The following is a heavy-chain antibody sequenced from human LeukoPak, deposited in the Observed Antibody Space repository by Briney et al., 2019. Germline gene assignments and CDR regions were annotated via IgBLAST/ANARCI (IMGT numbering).Heavy chain of an antibody. J-gene: IGHJ3*01. CDR1: GYTFTSYY. V-gene: IGHV1-46*01. CDR3: ARRDLHSLTFG. D-gene: IGHD3-3*01. Sequence: ASVKVSCKASGYTFTSYYMHWVRQAPGQGLEWMGIINPSGGSTSYAQKFQGRGTMTRDTSTSTVYMELRSLRSEDTAVYYCARRDLHSLTFGWGQGTMVTVTS. CDR2: INPSGGST.